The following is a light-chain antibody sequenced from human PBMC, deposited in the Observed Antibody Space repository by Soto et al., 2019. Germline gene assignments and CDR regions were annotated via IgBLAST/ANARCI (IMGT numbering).Light chain of an antibody. CDR2: LSSDGSH. CDR1: SGHSSYA. CDR3: QTWGTGIVV. J-gene: IGLJ2*01. V-gene: IGLV4-69*01. Sequence: QAVVTQEPSASASLGASVKLTCTLSSGHSSYAIAWHQQQPEKGPRYLMKLSSDGSHSKGDGIPDRFSGSSSGAERYLTISSLQSEDEADYYCQTWGTGIVVFGGGTKLTVL.